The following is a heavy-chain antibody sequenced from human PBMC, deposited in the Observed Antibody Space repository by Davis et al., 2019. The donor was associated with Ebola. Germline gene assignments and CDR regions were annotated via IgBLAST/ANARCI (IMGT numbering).Heavy chain of an antibody. J-gene: IGHJ6*02. Sequence: PGGSLRLSCAASGFTFDDYAMHWVRQAPGKGLEWVSLISGSGGSTYYADSVKGRFTISRDNSKNTLYLQMNSLRAEDTAVYYCAKSTDIVVVPAAMWGYYYYGMDVWGQGTTVTVSS. CDR3: AKSTDIVVVPAAMWGYYYYGMDV. D-gene: IGHD2-2*01. CDR2: ISGSGGST. CDR1: GFTFDDYA. V-gene: IGHV3-23*01.